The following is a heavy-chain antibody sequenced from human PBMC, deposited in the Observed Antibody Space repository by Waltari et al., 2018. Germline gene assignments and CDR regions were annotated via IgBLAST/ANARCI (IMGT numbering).Heavy chain of an antibody. CDR1: GLSFSDYS. V-gene: IGHV3-21*04. CDR3: ARTGFSAGWYDEIHY. D-gene: IGHD6-19*01. J-gene: IGHJ4*02. Sequence: EVQLVESVGGLVKPGGSLRLSCAASGLSFSDYSMTWVRQAPGKGREWVSTSPSTSNYIYYAESVKGRFIIARDNARNSLYLQMNSLRVEDTAVYYCARTGFSAGWYDEIHYWGQGTQVIVSS. CDR2: SPSTSNYI.